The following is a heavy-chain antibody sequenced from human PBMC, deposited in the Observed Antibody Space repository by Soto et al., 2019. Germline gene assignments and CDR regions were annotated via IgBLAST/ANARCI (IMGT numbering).Heavy chain of an antibody. CDR2: IYYSGST. D-gene: IGHD1-26*01. V-gene: IGHV4-61*01. Sequence: SETLSLTCTVSGGSVSSGSYYWSWIRQPPGKGLEWIGYIYYSGSTNYNPSLKSRVTISVDTSKNQFSLKLSSVTAADTAVYYCARVKGELLSYFDYWGQGTLVTVSS. CDR3: ARVKGELLSYFDY. J-gene: IGHJ4*02. CDR1: GGSVSSGSYY.